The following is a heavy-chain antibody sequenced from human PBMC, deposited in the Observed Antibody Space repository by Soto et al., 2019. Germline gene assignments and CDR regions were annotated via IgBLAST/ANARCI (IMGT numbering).Heavy chain of an antibody. Sequence: EVQLVESGGGLVQPGVSLRLSCAASGFTFSDHYMDWLRQAPGKGLEWVGRTRNKANSYTTAYAASVKGRVSISRDDSKNSLSLQMKSLKTEAAAVYYCARGQYDFWRDCDAMDVWGQGSTATVSS. V-gene: IGHV3-72*01. CDR3: ARGQYDFWRDCDAMDV. D-gene: IGHD3-3*01. J-gene: IGHJ6*02. CDR1: GFTFSDHY. CDR2: TRNKANSYTT.